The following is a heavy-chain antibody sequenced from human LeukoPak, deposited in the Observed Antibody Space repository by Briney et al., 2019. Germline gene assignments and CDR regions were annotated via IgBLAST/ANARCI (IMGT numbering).Heavy chain of an antibody. J-gene: IGHJ4*02. D-gene: IGHD2-21*02. Sequence: PSETLSLTCAVYGGSFSGYYWSWIRQPPGKGLEWIGEINHSGSTNSNPSLKSRVTISVDTSNNQFSLKLSSVTAADTAVYYCAVEVTHTFSFDYWGQGTLVTVSS. CDR1: GGSFSGYY. CDR3: AVEVTHTFSFDY. CDR2: INHSGST. V-gene: IGHV4-34*01.